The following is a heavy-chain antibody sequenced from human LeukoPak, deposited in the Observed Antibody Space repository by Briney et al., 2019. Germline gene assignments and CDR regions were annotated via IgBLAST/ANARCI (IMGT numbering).Heavy chain of an antibody. CDR3: ASPSECCGSAFRL. Sequence: SETLSLTCAVYGGSLTGYYMSWIRHSPGKGLERLGELSHGGDTNYNPSLKRRVTISVDTSKNQFSLRLTSLTAADTAVYFCASPSECCGSAFRLWGRGTLVTVSS. CDR2: LSHGGDT. D-gene: IGHD1-26*01. J-gene: IGHJ2*01. CDR1: GGSLTGYY. V-gene: IGHV4-34*01.